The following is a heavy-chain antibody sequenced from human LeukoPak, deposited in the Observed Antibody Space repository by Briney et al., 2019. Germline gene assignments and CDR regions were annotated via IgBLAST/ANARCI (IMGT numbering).Heavy chain of an antibody. CDR3: ARVDYYDSSGYFDY. V-gene: IGHV3-21*01. J-gene: IGHJ4*02. D-gene: IGHD3-22*01. Sequence: GGSLRLSCAASGFTFSSYSMNWVRQAPGKGLELVSSISSSSSYIYYADSVKGRFTISSDNAKNSLYLQMNRLRAEDTAVYYFARVDYYDSSGYFDYWGQGTLVTVSS. CDR2: ISSSSSYI. CDR1: GFTFSSYS.